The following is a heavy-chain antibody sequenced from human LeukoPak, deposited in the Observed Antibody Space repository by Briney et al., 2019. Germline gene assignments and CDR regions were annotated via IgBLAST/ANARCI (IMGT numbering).Heavy chain of an antibody. Sequence: GGSLRLSCAVSGFTLTNHGVSWVRQAPGKGLEWVSIITGTGGRYYGDSVKGRFILSRDNSKNTVYMQMSSLRAEDTATYYCAKDYCRDGNCPFPFLDSWGQGTLVTVSS. V-gene: IGHV3-23*01. CDR3: AKDYCRDGNCPFPFLDS. CDR2: ITGTGGR. D-gene: IGHD2-15*01. CDR1: GFTLTNHG. J-gene: IGHJ4*02.